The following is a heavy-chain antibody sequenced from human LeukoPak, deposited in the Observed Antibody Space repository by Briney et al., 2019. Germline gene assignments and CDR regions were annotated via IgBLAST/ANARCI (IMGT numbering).Heavy chain of an antibody. Sequence: SETLSLTCAVYGGSFSGYYWSWIRQPPGKGLEWIGEINHSGSTNYNPSLKSRVTISVDTSKNQFSLRLSSVTAADTAVYYCARGFTSYSGSGPPPALDIWGQGTMVTVSS. CDR3: ARGFTSYSGSGPPPALDI. CDR1: GGSFSGYY. CDR2: INHSGST. V-gene: IGHV4-34*01. D-gene: IGHD3-10*01. J-gene: IGHJ3*02.